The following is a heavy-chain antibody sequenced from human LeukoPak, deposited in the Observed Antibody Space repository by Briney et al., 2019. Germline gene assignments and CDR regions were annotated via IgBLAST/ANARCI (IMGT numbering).Heavy chain of an antibody. CDR2: ISSSSSTI. CDR3: ARAKDGSDY. Sequence: HPGGSLRLSCAASGFTFSSYSMNWVRQAPGKGLEWVSYISSSSSTIYYADSVKGRFTISRDNAKNSLYLQVNSLRDEDTAVYYCARAKDGSDYWGQGTLVTVSS. D-gene: IGHD3-10*01. J-gene: IGHJ4*02. CDR1: GFTFSSYS. V-gene: IGHV3-48*02.